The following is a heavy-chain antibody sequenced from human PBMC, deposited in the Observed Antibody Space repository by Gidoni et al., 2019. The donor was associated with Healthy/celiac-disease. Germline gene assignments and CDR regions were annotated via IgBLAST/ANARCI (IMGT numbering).Heavy chain of an antibody. D-gene: IGHD4-17*01. CDR1: GYTFTGYY. V-gene: IGHV1-2*02. CDR3: ARDSPVTRDYYYYGMDV. Sequence: QVQLVQSGAEVKKPGASVKVSCKASGYTFTGYYMHWVRQAPGQGLEWMGWINPNSGGTNYAQKFQGRVTMTRDTSISTAYMELSRLRSDDTAVYYCARDSPVTRDYYYYGMDVWGQGTTVTVSS. CDR2: INPNSGGT. J-gene: IGHJ6*02.